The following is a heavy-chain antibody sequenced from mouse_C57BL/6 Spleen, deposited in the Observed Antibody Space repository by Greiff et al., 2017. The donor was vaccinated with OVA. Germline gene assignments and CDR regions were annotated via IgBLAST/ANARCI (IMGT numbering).Heavy chain of an antibody. Sequence: EVQLQESGGDLVKPGGSLKLSCAASGFTFSSYGMSWVRQTPDKRLEWVATISSGGSYTYYPDSVKGRFTISRDNAKNTLYLQMSSLKSEDTAMYYCARHDTTVVHAMDYWGQGTSVTVSS. V-gene: IGHV5-6*01. CDR3: ARHDTTVVHAMDY. J-gene: IGHJ4*01. D-gene: IGHD1-1*01. CDR2: ISSGGSYT. CDR1: GFTFSSYG.